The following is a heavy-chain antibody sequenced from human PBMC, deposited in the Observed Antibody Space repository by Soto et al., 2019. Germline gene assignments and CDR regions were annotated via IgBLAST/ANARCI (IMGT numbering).Heavy chain of an antibody. D-gene: IGHD4-17*01. CDR2: ISGYSGNA. Sequence: QVQVMQSGAEVKKPGDSVKVSCKTSGFIFSDYGINWVRQAPGQGLEWMGWISGYSGNANLAQKFQGRVTVTIDKSTRTAYMELRSLKSDDTAIYYCAKRTSGTTWGESDYWGQGTLVTVSS. V-gene: IGHV1-18*04. CDR1: GFIFSDYG. J-gene: IGHJ4*02. CDR3: AKRTSGTTWGESDY.